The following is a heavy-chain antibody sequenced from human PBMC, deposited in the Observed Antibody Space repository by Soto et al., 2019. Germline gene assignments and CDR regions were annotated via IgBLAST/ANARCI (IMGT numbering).Heavy chain of an antibody. CDR1: GGSISSGGYY. Sequence: PSETLSLTCTVSGGSISSGGYYWSWIRQHPGKGLEWIGYIYYSGSTYYNPSLKSRVTISVDTSKNQFSLKLSSVTAADTAVYYCAREGQFNWNYFYYYGMYVWGQGTTVTVSS. CDR2: IYYSGST. V-gene: IGHV4-31*03. J-gene: IGHJ6*02. CDR3: AREGQFNWNYFYYYGMYV. D-gene: IGHD1-20*01.